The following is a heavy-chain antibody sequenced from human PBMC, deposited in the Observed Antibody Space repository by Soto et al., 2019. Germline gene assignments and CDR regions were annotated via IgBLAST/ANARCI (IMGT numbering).Heavy chain of an antibody. CDR3: AKAYSYGSGSYFTWFDP. D-gene: IGHD3-10*01. J-gene: IGHJ5*02. CDR2: ISYDGSNK. V-gene: IGHV3-30*18. Sequence: GGSLRLSCAASGFTFSSYGMHWVRQAPGKGLEWVAVISYDGSNKYYADSVKGRFTISRDNAKNSLYLQMNSLRAEDTALYYCAKAYSYGSGSYFTWFDPWGQGTLVTVSS. CDR1: GFTFSSYG.